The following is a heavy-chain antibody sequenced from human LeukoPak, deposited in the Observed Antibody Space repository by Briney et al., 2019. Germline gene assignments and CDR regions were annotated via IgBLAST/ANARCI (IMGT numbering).Heavy chain of an antibody. Sequence: PSETLSLTCSVSGGSISSGDYYWSWIRQPSGKGLEWIGYMYYSGTADYNPSLKSRVIMSVDTSKNQFSLKLTSVTAADTAVYYCVRDIGYCSGGDCYSYDAFDIWGQGTKVTVSS. J-gene: IGHJ3*02. V-gene: IGHV4-30-4*01. CDR3: VRDIGYCSGGDCYSYDAFDI. D-gene: IGHD2-15*01. CDR2: MYYSGTA. CDR1: GGSISSGDYY.